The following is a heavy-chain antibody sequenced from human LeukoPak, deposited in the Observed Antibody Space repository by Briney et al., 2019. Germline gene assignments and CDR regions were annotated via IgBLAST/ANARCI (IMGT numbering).Heavy chain of an antibody. V-gene: IGHV4-39*01. CDR1: GVSLSSSSYY. CDR2: IYNSGSS. J-gene: IGHJ4*02. Sequence: SSETLSLTCTVSGVSLSSSSYYWGWVRQPPGKGLEGIGHIYNSGSSYYNPSLKSRLTISLDTSQRQFSLRLRSVTAADTALYYCTRGSYDVLIGYSTLGEYWGQGTLVTVSS. D-gene: IGHD3-9*01. CDR3: TRGSYDVLIGYSTLGEY.